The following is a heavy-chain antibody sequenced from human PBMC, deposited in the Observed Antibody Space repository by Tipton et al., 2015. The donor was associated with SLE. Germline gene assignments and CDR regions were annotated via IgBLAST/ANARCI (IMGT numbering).Heavy chain of an antibody. V-gene: IGHV3-21*01. Sequence: SLRLSCAASRFTFSSYWMNWVRQAPGKGLEWVSSISSSSSYIYYADSVKGRFTISRDNAKNSLYLQMNSLRAEDTAVYYCAREGYSSSRGAFDIWGQGTMVTVSS. CDR2: ISSSSSYI. J-gene: IGHJ3*02. D-gene: IGHD6-13*01. CDR3: AREGYSSSRGAFDI. CDR1: RFTFSSYW.